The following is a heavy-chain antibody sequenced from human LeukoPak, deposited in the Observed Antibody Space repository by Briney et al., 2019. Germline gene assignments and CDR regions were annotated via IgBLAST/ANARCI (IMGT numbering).Heavy chain of an antibody. Sequence: GGSLRLSCAASGFSFSIYWMHWVRQAPGKGLVWVSRINSDGSSTNYADSVKGRFTISRDNAKNTLYLQMNSLRAEDTAVYYCVEGNSMDHWGQGTLVTVSS. V-gene: IGHV3-74*01. CDR2: INSDGSST. CDR1: GFSFSIYW. D-gene: IGHD1-7*01. CDR3: VEGNSMDH. J-gene: IGHJ4*02.